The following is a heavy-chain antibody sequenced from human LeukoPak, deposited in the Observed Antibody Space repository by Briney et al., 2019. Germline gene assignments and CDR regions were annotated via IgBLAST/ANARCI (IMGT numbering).Heavy chain of an antibody. D-gene: IGHD2-8*01. Sequence: PGGSLRLSCAASGFTFNNAWMSWVRQAPGKGLEWVGRIKSKTDGGTTDYAAPVNGRFTIPRDDSKNTLYLQMNSLKTEDTAVYYCSTGPGYCTNGICYPAYWGQGTLVTVSS. V-gene: IGHV3-15*01. J-gene: IGHJ4*02. CDR3: STGPGYCTNGICYPAY. CDR2: IKSKTDGGTT. CDR1: GFTFNNAW.